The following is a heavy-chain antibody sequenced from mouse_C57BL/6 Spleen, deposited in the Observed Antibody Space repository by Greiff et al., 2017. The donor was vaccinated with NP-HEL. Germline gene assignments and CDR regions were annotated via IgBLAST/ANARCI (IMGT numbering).Heavy chain of an antibody. J-gene: IGHJ2*01. CDR1: GYTFTNYW. CDR3: ARRDGSEGFDD. D-gene: IGHD1-1*01. CDR2: IYPGGGYT. Sequence: VQVVESGAELVRPGTSVKMSCKASGYTFTNYWIGWAKQRPGHGLEWIGDIYPGGGYTNYNEKFKGKATLTADKSSSTAYMQFSSLTSEDSAIDYCARRDGSEGFDDWGQGTTLTVSS. V-gene: IGHV1-63*01.